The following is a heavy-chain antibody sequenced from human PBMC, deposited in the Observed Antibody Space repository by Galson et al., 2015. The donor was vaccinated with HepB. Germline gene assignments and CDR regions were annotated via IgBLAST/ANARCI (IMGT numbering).Heavy chain of an antibody. CDR2: MNPNSGNT. CDR3: ARSAGTLDDAFDI. J-gene: IGHJ3*02. CDR1: GYTFTSYD. Sequence: SVKVSCKASGYTFTSYDINWVRQATGQGLEWMGWMNPNSGNTGYAQKFQGRVTMTRNTSISTAYMELSSLRSEDTAVYYCARSAGTLDDAFDIWGQGTMVTVSS. V-gene: IGHV1-8*01. D-gene: IGHD1-1*01.